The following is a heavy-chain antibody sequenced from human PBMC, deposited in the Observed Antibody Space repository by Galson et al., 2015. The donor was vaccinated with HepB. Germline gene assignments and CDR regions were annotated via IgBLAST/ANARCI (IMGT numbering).Heavy chain of an antibody. CDR2: IYHSGST. D-gene: IGHD3-10*01. CDR1: ISSNNW. Sequence: ISSNNWWSWVRQPPGKGLEWIGEIYHSGSTNYNPSLKSRVTISVDKSKNQFSLKLISVTAADTAVYYCARAPYYYDSANSNCFDPWGQGTLVTVSS. V-gene: IGHV4-4*02. J-gene: IGHJ5*02. CDR3: ARAPYYYDSANSNCFDP.